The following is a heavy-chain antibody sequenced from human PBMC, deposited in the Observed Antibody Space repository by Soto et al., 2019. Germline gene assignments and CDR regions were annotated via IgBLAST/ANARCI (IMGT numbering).Heavy chain of an antibody. Sequence: QVQLVQSGAEVKKPGSSVKVSCKASGGTFSSYAINWVRQAPGQGLEWVGGIIRIFGTPDYAQRFQGRVTITADESTSTAYMELSSLRSEDTAVYYCARQGSNEYYYYGMDVWGQGTTVTVSS. CDR2: IIRIFGTP. CDR3: ARQGSNEYYYYGMDV. D-gene: IGHD3-10*01. J-gene: IGHJ6*02. CDR1: GGTFSSYA. V-gene: IGHV1-69*12.